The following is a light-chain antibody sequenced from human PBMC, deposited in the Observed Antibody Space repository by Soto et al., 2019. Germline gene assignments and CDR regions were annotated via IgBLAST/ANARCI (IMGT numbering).Light chain of an antibody. J-gene: IGLJ1*01. CDR1: DIESTS. CDR2: DDS. Sequence: SYDLTQPPSVSGAPGQPGTISLGGSDIESTSVHWYQKKPGQAPVLVVYDDSERPSGIPERFSASNSGNTATLTISRVAPGDEADYFCQVWDSRSAHPGVFGTGTKVTVL. CDR3: QVWDSRSAHPGV. V-gene: IGLV3-21*02.